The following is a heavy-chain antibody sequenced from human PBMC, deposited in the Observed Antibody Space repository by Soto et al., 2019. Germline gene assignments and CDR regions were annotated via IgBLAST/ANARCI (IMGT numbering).Heavy chain of an antibody. CDR2: ISHDGSDR. CDR3: ARIGYGYSYGQGFDY. D-gene: IGHD5-18*01. Sequence: QVQLVESGGGVVQPGRSLRLSCAASGFSFGDYSMNWVRQAPGKGLEWVAVISHDGSDRYYVDSVKGRFTISRDNSKNTLFLQMNSLGTEDTAIYYCARIGYGYSYGQGFDYWGQGTPVTASS. V-gene: IGHV3-30-3*01. J-gene: IGHJ4*02. CDR1: GFSFGDYS.